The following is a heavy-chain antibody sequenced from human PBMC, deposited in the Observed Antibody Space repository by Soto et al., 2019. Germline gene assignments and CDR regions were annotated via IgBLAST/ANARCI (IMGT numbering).Heavy chain of an antibody. CDR2: IKSKTDGGTT. D-gene: IGHD6-19*01. V-gene: IGHV3-15*07. Sequence: EVQLVESGGGLVKPGGSLRLSCAASGFIFSNAWMNWVRQAPGKGLEWVGRIKSKTDGGTTDYAAPVKGRFTISRDDSKNTLYLQMDSLKTEDTALYYCTTAIEIAVDAFDIWGQGTMVTVSS. CDR1: GFIFSNAW. J-gene: IGHJ3*02. CDR3: TTAIEIAVDAFDI.